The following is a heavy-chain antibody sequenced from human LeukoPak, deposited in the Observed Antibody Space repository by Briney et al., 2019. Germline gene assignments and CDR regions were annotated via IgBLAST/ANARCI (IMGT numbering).Heavy chain of an antibody. Sequence: ASEKVSCKASGYTFTGYYMHWVRQAPGQGLEWMGWINPNSGGTNYAQKFQGRVTMTRDTSISTAYMELSRLRSDDTAVYYCARDFGSVGNLKFDPWGQGTLVTVSS. D-gene: IGHD3-3*01. CDR2: INPNSGGT. CDR1: GYTFTGYY. V-gene: IGHV1-2*02. J-gene: IGHJ5*02. CDR3: ARDFGSVGNLKFDP.